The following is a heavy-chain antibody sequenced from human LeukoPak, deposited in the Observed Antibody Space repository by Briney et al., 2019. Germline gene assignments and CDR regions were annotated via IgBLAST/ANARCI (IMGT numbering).Heavy chain of an antibody. CDR1: GFTFSSYA. CDR2: ISGSGGST. CDR3: PIPVVAATFDAIDI. V-gene: IGHV3-23*01. J-gene: IGHJ3*02. D-gene: IGHD2-15*01. Sequence: GGSLRLSCAASGFTFSSYAMSWVRQAPGKGLEWVSAISGSGGSTYYADSVKGRFTISRDNSKNTLYLQMNSLRAEDTAVYYCPIPVVAATFDAIDIWGQGTMVTVSS.